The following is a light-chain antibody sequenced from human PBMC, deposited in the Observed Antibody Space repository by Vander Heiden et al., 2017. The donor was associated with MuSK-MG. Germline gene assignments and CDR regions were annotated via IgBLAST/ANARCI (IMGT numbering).Light chain of an antibody. V-gene: IGKV1D-13*01. CDR3: QQFINFPYT. J-gene: IGKJ2*01. Sequence: AIQLTPSPSALSASVADRVTITCRASQDISCALAWYQQQPGKPPNVLIYAASTLVSGVPLRFGGGGSGTVFTLTISRLQPEDFATYYCQQFINFPYTFGQGTKLEIK. CDR1: QDISCA. CDR2: AAS.